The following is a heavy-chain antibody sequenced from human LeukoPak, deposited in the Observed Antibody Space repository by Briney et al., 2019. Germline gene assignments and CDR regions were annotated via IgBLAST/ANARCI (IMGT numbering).Heavy chain of an antibody. CDR1: GLTFSSYA. CDR3: AKERESSGWYEGGFDY. CDR2: ISGSGGST. J-gene: IGHJ4*02. V-gene: IGHV3-23*01. Sequence: GGSLRLSCAASGLTFSSYAMSWVRQAPGKGLEWVSAISGSGGSTYYADSVKGRFTISRDNSKNTLYLQMNSLRAEDTAIYYCAKERESSGWYEGGFDYWGQGTLVTVPS. D-gene: IGHD6-19*01.